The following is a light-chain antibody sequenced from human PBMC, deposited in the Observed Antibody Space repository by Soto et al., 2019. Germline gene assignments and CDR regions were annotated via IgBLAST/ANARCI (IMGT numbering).Light chain of an antibody. Sequence: DTQMTQSPSTLSASVVDSVTVTCRASQRISTWLAWYQQKPGRAPKLLIYDASSLESGVPSRFSGSGSGTDFTLTISGLQPDDFATYYCQQYHTFSIAFGQGTRLEIK. CDR3: QQYHTFSIA. V-gene: IGKV1-5*01. J-gene: IGKJ5*01. CDR1: QRISTW. CDR2: DAS.